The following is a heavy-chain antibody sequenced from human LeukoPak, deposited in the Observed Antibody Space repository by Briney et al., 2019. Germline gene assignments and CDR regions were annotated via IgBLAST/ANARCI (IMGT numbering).Heavy chain of an antibody. CDR2: IKSKTNGGTT. Sequence: GGSLRLSCAASGFTFSNAWMSWVRQAPGKGLEWVGRIKSKTNGGTTDYAAPVKGRFTISRDDPKNTLYLQMNSLKTEDTAVYYCTTGGWLRSLGYWGQGTLVTVSS. J-gene: IGHJ4*02. CDR1: GFTFSNAW. V-gene: IGHV3-15*01. D-gene: IGHD5-12*01. CDR3: TTGGWLRSLGY.